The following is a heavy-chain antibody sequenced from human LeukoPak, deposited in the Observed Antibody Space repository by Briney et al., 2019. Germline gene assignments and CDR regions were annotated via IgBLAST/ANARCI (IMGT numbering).Heavy chain of an antibody. J-gene: IGHJ4*02. CDR2: IYNSGNT. Sequence: KPSETLSLTCTVSGVSISFYYWSWIRQPPGKGLEWIGYIYNSGNTNYNPSLKSRVTISVDTSKNQFSLKLTSVTAADTAVYYCARRQAAAWGIEYWGQGTLVTVTS. V-gene: IGHV4-59*08. D-gene: IGHD7-27*01. CDR3: ARRQAAAWGIEY. CDR1: GVSISFYY.